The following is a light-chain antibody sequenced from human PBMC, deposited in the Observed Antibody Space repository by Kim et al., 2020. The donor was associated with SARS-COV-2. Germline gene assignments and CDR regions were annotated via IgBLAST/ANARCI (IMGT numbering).Light chain of an antibody. CDR2: AAS. V-gene: IGKV1-39*01. CDR3: QQSYNTPPVT. CDR1: QPISNY. J-gene: IGKJ5*01. Sequence: SVGDRVTLSCRTSQPISNYLNWYQQKPGKAPNLLIFAASSLHTGVPSRFSGSGSGTDFTLTITNLQLEDFATYYCQQSYNTPPVTFGQGTRLEIK.